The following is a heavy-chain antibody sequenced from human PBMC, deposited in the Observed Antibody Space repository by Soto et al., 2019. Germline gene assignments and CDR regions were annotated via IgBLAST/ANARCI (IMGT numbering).Heavy chain of an antibody. V-gene: IGHV1-3*01. Sequence: GASVKVSCKASGYTFTSYAMHWVRQAPGQRLEWMGWINAGNGNTKYSQKFQGIVTITRDTSASTAYMELSSLRSEDTAVYYCARELAYGVPHAFDIWGQGTMVTVSS. CDR1: GYTFTSYA. CDR2: INAGNGNT. CDR3: ARELAYGVPHAFDI. D-gene: IGHD4-17*01. J-gene: IGHJ3*02.